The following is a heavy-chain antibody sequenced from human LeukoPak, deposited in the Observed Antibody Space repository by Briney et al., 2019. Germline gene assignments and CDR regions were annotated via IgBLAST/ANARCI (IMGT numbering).Heavy chain of an antibody. V-gene: IGHV1-18*01. CDR2: ISAYNGNT. D-gene: IGHD3-10*01. CDR3: ARDSQPMAYYYYYMDV. J-gene: IGHJ6*03. CDR1: GCTFSSYA. Sequence: GASVKVSCKASGCTFSSYAISWVRQAPGQGLEWMGWISAYNGNTNYAQKLQGRVTMTTDTSTSTAYMELRSLRSDDTAVYYCARDSQPMAYYYYYMDVWGKGTTVTVSS.